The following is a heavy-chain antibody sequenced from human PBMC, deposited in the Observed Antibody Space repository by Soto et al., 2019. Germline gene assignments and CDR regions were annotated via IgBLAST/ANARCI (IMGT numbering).Heavy chain of an antibody. CDR3: ARGFGMGYWFDP. CDR2: INHSGST. CDR1: GGSFSGYY. J-gene: IGHJ5*02. V-gene: IGHV4-34*01. D-gene: IGHD3-10*01. Sequence: PSETLSLTCAVYGGSFSGYYWSWIRQPPGKGLEWIGEINHSGSTNYNPSLKSRVTISVDTSKNQFSLKLSSVTAADTAVYYCARGFGMGYWFDPWGQGTLVTVSS.